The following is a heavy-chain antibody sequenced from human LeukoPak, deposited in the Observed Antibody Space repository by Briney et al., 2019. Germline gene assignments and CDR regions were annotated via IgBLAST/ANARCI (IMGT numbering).Heavy chain of an antibody. V-gene: IGHV3-23*01. CDR2: ISGSGGST. D-gene: IGHD2-2*01. Sequence: TGGTLRLSCAASGFTFSSYGMSWVRQAPGKGLEWVSAISGSGGSTYYADSVKGRFTISRDNSKNTLYLQMNSLRAEDTAVYYCAKDLTRIVVVPAATPDGWGQGTLVTVSS. J-gene: IGHJ4*02. CDR3: AKDLTRIVVVPAATPDG. CDR1: GFTFSSYG.